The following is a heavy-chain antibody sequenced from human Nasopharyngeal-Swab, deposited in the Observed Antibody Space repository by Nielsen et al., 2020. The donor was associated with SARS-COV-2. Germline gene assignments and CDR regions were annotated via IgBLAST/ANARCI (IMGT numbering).Heavy chain of an antibody. V-gene: IGHV1-8*01. D-gene: IGHD3-10*01. CDR2: MNPNSGNT. Sequence: ASVKVSCQASGYTFTSYDINWVRQATGQGLEWMGWMNPNSGNTGYAQKFQGRVTMTRNTSISTAYMELSSLRSEDTAVYYCARGTPYYYGSGSYSIGGFLDVWGQGTTVTVSS. CDR3: ARGTPYYYGSGSYSIGGFLDV. J-gene: IGHJ6*02. CDR1: GYTFTSYD.